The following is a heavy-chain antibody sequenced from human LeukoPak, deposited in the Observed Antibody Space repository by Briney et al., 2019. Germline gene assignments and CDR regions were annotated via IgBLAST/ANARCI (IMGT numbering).Heavy chain of an antibody. CDR2: ISGSGGST. CDR1: GFTFSSYA. CDR3: ARDAFSLGVGATGFIDY. D-gene: IGHD1-26*01. V-gene: IGHV3-23*01. Sequence: PGGSLRLSCAASGFTFSSYAMSWVRQAPGKGLEWVSAISGSGGSTYYADSVKGRFTISRDNSKNTLYLQMNSLRAEDTAVYYCARDAFSLGVGATGFIDYWGQGTLVTVSS. J-gene: IGHJ4*02.